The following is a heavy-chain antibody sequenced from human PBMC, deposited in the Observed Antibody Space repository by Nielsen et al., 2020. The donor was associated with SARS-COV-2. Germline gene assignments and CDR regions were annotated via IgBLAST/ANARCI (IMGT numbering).Heavy chain of an antibody. D-gene: IGHD3-22*01. CDR2: ISYDGSNK. V-gene: IGHV3-30*04. CDR3: ARDKGAEVWYYYDSSGYYFNWFDP. J-gene: IGHJ5*02. Sequence: GESLKISCAASGFTFSSYAMHWVRQAPGKGLEWVAVISYDGSNKYYADSVKGRFTISRDNSKNTLYLQMNSLRAEDTAVYYCARDKGAEVWYYYDSSGYYFNWFDPWGQGTLVTVSS. CDR1: GFTFSSYA.